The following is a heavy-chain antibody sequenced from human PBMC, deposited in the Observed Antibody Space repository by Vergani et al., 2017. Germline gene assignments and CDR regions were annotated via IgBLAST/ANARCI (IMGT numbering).Heavy chain of an antibody. CDR3: ARGRYYDSSGYYYLFDY. V-gene: IGHV4-59*01. D-gene: IGHD3-22*01. J-gene: IGHJ4*02. CDR2: IYYSGST. CDR1: GGSISSYY. Sequence: QVQLQESGPGLVKPSETLSLTCTVSGGSISSYYWSWIRQPPGKGLEWIGYIYYSGSTNYNPSLKSRVTISVDTSKNQFSLKLSSVPAADTAVYYCARGRYYDSSGYYYLFDYWGQGTLVTVSS.